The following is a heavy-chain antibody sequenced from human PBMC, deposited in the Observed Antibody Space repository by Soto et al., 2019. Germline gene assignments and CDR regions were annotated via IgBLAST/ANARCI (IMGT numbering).Heavy chain of an antibody. J-gene: IGHJ5*02. Sequence: LSLTCAVSGYSISSGYYWGWIRQPPGKGLEWIGRIYHSGSTYYNPSLKSRVNISVDTSKNQFSLKLSSVTAADTAVYYCARGYYDSSGLNWFDPWGQGTLVTVSS. CDR1: GYSISSGYY. V-gene: IGHV4-38-2*01. CDR2: IYHSGST. CDR3: ARGYYDSSGLNWFDP. D-gene: IGHD3-22*01.